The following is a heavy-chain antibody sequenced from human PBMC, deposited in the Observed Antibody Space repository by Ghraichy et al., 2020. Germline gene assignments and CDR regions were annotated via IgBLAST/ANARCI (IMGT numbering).Heavy chain of an antibody. V-gene: IGHV3-7*01. CDR2: IKQDGGEK. D-gene: IGHD1-14*01. Sequence: GGSLRLSCAASGFTFSTNWMSWVRQAPGKGLEWVASIKQDGGEKYYVDFVKGRFTISRDNAKNSLYLQMSSLRAEDTAVYYCARDPRSHLEDCWGQGTLVTVSS. CDR3: ARDPRSHLEDC. CDR1: GFTFSTNW. J-gene: IGHJ1*01.